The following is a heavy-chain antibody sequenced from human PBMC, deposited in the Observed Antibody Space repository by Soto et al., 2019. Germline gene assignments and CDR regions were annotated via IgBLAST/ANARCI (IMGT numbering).Heavy chain of an antibody. D-gene: IGHD6-6*01. V-gene: IGHV3-30-3*01. Sequence: GGSLRLSCAASGFTFSSYAMHWVRQAPGKGLEWVAVISYDGSNKYYADSVKGRFTISRDNSKNTLYLQMNSLRAEDTAVYYCARDSGPGYSSSSRVYYYRMDVWGQGTTVTVSS. CDR3: ARDSGPGYSSSSRVYYYRMDV. J-gene: IGHJ6*02. CDR1: GFTFSSYA. CDR2: ISYDGSNK.